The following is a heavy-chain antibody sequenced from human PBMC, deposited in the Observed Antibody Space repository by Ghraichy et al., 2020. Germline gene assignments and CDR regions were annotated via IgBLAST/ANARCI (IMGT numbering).Heavy chain of an antibody. V-gene: IGHV4-59*01. CDR1: GGSISSYY. D-gene: IGHD4-23*01. J-gene: IGHJ2*01. CDR2: IYYSGST. Sequence: SETLSLTCTVSGGSISSYYWRCIRQPPGKGLEWIGYIYYSGSTNYHPSLTSRVTISVDTSKNQFSLMLSSVTAADTAVYYCAGHSTVAYWYFDLWGRGTLVTVSS. CDR3: AGHSTVAYWYFDL.